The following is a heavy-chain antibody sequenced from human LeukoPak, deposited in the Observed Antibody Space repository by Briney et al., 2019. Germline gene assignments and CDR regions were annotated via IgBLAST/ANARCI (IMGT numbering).Heavy chain of an antibody. Sequence: SSETLSLTCTVSGGSISSYYWSWIRQPPGEGLEWIGYIYYSGSTNYNPSLKSRVTISVDTSKNQFPLKLSSVTAADTAVYYCARLFRSILPGQQLGPGYYYYYGMDVWGQGTTVTVSS. CDR1: GGSISSYY. J-gene: IGHJ6*02. CDR2: IYYSGST. CDR3: ARLFRSILPGQQLGPGYYYYYGMDV. D-gene: IGHD6-13*01. V-gene: IGHV4-59*08.